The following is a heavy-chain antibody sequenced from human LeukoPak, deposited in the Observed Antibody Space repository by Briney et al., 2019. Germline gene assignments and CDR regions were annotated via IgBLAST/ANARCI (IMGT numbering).Heavy chain of an antibody. CDR2: FNSGHTT. J-gene: IGHJ4*02. D-gene: IGHD3-16*01. CDR3: ARLIDY. V-gene: IGHV3-23*01. CDR1: GFTFSGYG. Sequence: GKSLRLSCATSGFTFSGYGMHWVRQAPGKGLEWVSTFNSGHTTYYADSVKGRFTISRDNSKNTLYLQMNSLRAEDTAVYYCARLIDYWGQGTLVTVSS.